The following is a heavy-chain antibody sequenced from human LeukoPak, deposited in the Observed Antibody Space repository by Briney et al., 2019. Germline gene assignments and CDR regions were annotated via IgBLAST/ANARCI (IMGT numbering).Heavy chain of an antibody. Sequence: ASVKVSCKASGYTFTSYGISWVRQAPGQGLEWMGWISAYNGNTNYAQKLQGRVTMTTDTSTSTACMELRSLRSDDTAVYYCARDAPYYYDSSGYYPWGQGTLVTVSS. J-gene: IGHJ5*02. CDR2: ISAYNGNT. V-gene: IGHV1-18*01. CDR1: GYTFTSYG. D-gene: IGHD3-22*01. CDR3: ARDAPYYYDSSGYYP.